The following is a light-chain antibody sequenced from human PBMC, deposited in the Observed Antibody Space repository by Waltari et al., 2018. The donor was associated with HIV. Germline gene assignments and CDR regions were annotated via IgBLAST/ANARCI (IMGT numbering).Light chain of an antibody. V-gene: IGKV3-15*01. J-gene: IGKJ2*01. CDR3: QQYNNWPPYT. CDR1: QSVSTN. CDR2: GAS. Sequence: EVMMTQSPATLSVSPGERATLSCRASQSVSTNLAWYQQKPDQSPRLLIYGASTRATGIPARFSGSGSGTEFTLTINSLRSEDFAVYYCQQYNNWPPYTFGQGTKLDIK.